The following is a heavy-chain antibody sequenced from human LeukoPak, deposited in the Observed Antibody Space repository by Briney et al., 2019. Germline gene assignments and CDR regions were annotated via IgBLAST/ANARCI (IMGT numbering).Heavy chain of an antibody. J-gene: IGHJ3*02. CDR1: GFTVSSNY. CDR2: IYSGGST. Sequence: WGSLRLSCAASGFTVSSNYMSWVRQAPGKGLEWVSVIYSGGSTYYADSVKGRFTISRDNSKNTLYLQMNSLRAEDTAVYYCARVKIVYDSSGYYLTRAFDIWGQGTMVTVSS. CDR3: ARVKIVYDSSGYYLTRAFDI. V-gene: IGHV3-53*01. D-gene: IGHD3-22*01.